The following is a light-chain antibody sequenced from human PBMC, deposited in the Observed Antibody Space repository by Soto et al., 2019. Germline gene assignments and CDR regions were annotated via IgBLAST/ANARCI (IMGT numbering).Light chain of an antibody. CDR3: CSYAGSFTWV. J-gene: IGLJ3*02. CDR1: TGDVGAYNF. Sequence: QSVLTQPRSVSGSPGQSVTISCTGTTGDVGAYNFVSWYQLYPGKAPKLIIYDADKRPSGVPDRFSASKSGNTASLTISGLQAEDEADYYCCSYAGSFTWVFGGGTKVTVL. V-gene: IGLV2-11*01. CDR2: DAD.